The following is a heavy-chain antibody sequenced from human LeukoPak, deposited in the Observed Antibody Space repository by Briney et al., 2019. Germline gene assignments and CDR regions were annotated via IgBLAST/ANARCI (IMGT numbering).Heavy chain of an antibody. CDR1: GGSISSYY. Sequence: SETLSLTCTVSGGSISSYYWSWIRQPPGKGLEWIGYIYYSGSTNYNPSLKSRVTISVDTSKNQFSLKLSSVTAADTAVYYCARVHTEYYYDSSGRFDYWGQGTLVTVSS. J-gene: IGHJ4*02. D-gene: IGHD3-22*01. CDR2: IYYSGST. V-gene: IGHV4-59*12. CDR3: ARVHTEYYYDSSGRFDY.